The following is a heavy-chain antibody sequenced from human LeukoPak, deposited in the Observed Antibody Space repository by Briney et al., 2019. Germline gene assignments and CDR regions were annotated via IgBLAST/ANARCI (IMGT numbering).Heavy chain of an antibody. CDR3: AREDSGPIDY. CDR2: IYHSGST. Sequence: SETLSLTCAVSGGSISSGGYSWSWIRQPPGKGLEWIGYIYHSGSTYYNPSPKSRVTISVDRSKNQFSLKLSSVTAADTAVYYCAREDSGPIDYWGQGTLVTVSS. CDR1: GGSISSGGYS. J-gene: IGHJ4*02. V-gene: IGHV4-30-2*01.